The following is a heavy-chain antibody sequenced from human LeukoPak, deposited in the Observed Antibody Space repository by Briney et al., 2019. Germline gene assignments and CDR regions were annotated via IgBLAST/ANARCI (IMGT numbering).Heavy chain of an antibody. CDR1: GFTFSSYG. D-gene: IGHD3-10*01. Sequence: PGGSLRLSCAASGFTFSSYGMHWVRQAPGKGLEWVAVISYDGSNKYYADSVKGRFTISRDNSKNTLYLQMNSLRAEDTAVYYCAKDGIYYGSGSYYNPRYYYGMDVWGKGTTVTVSS. J-gene: IGHJ6*04. CDR2: ISYDGSNK. CDR3: AKDGIYYGSGSYYNPRYYYGMDV. V-gene: IGHV3-30*18.